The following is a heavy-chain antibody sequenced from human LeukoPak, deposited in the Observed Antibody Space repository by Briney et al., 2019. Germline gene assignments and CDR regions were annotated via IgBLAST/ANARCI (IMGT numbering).Heavy chain of an antibody. D-gene: IGHD3-3*01. Sequence: GASLKVSCKASGYTFTGYGISWVRQAPGQGLEWMGWISAYNGNTNYAQKLQGRVTMTTDTSTSTAYMELRSLRSDDTAVYYCARDRGTTIFGVVTNYFDYWGQGTLVTVSS. CDR2: ISAYNGNT. V-gene: IGHV1-18*01. CDR3: ARDRGTTIFGVVTNYFDY. CDR1: GYTFTGYG. J-gene: IGHJ4*02.